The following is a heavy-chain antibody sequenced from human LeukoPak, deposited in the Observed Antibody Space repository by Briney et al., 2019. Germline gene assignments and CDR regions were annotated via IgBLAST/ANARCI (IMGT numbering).Heavy chain of an antibody. CDR2: ISSSGSTI. J-gene: IGHJ5*02. CDR1: GFTFSDYY. Sequence: AGGSLRLSCAASGFTFSDYYMSWIRQAPGKGLEWVSYISSSGSTIYYADSVKGRFTISRDNAKNSLYLQMNSPRAEDTAVYYCARERRGYCSSTSCSWFDPWGQGTLVTASS. D-gene: IGHD2-2*01. CDR3: ARERRGYCSSTSCSWFDP. V-gene: IGHV3-11*04.